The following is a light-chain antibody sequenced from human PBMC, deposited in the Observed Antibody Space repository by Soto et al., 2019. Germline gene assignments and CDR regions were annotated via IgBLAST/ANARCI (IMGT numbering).Light chain of an antibody. CDR3: QQYNNWPRT. J-gene: IGKJ1*01. CDR2: VAS. V-gene: IGKV3-15*01. CDR1: QSVRNN. Sequence: EIVLTQSPGTLSLSPGERATLSCRASQSVRNNYLAWYQQRPGQAPRLLIYVASTRAAGVPARFSGSGSGTEFTLTISSLQSEDFAIYYCQQYNNWPRTFGQGGKVDIK.